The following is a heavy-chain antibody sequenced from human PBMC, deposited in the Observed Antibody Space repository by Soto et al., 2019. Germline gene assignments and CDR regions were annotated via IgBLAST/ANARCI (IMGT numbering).Heavy chain of an antibody. D-gene: IGHD3-22*01. V-gene: IGHV4-30-2*01. J-gene: IGHJ6*02. CDR1: GGSISSGGYF. CDR3: ARRLYYDSSGFEGGGMDV. CDR2: IYHSGST. Sequence: SETLSLTCAVSGGSISSGGYFWSWIRQPPGKGLEWIGYIYHSGSTYYNPSLKSRVSISVDRSKNQFSLKLSSVTAADTAVYYCARRLYYDSSGFEGGGMDVWGQGTTVTVSS.